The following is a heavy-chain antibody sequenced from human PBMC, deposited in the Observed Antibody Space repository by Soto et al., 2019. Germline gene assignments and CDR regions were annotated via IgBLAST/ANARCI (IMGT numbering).Heavy chain of an antibody. V-gene: IGHV1-69*01. D-gene: IGHD3-10*01. CDR2: IIPIFDAT. Sequence: QVQMVQSGAEVKKPGSSARVSCKVSGGTFSRHSISWVRQAPGQGLEWMGGIIPIFDATQYAQKFQGRLTITADESTTTFHMDLSGVSTEDTAIYYCARDLTSHRGSWGQGVLETVSS. J-gene: IGHJ4*02. CDR1: GGTFSRHS. CDR3: ARDLTSHRGS.